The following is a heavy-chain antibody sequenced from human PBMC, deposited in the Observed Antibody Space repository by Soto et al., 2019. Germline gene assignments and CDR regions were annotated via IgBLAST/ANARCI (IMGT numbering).Heavy chain of an antibody. CDR3: ARHNPSYYYDSSGYYYGYYYGMDV. CDR1: GYSFTSYW. V-gene: IGHV5-51*01. Sequence: ESLKISCKGSGYSFTSYWIGWVRQMPGKGLEWMGIIYPGDSDTRYSPSFQGQVTISADKSISTAYLQWSSLKASDTAMYYCARHNPSYYYDSSGYYYGYYYGMDVWGQGTTVTVSS. J-gene: IGHJ6*02. CDR2: IYPGDSDT. D-gene: IGHD3-22*01.